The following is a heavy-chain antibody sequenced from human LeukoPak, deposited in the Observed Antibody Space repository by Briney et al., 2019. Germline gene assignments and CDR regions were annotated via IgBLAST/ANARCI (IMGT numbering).Heavy chain of an antibody. CDR1: GEYFSAYF. Sequence: PSETLSLTCAVHGEYFSAYFWSWIRQVPGKGLEWIGEIDHRGSANYNPPLKSRATISVDTSTNHFYLSLTSVTAADTAVYYCATRSSTLAAARCFDDWGQGTVVTVSS. D-gene: IGHD6-6*01. V-gene: IGHV4-34*01. CDR2: IDHRGSA. CDR3: ATRSSTLAAARCFDD. J-gene: IGHJ4*03.